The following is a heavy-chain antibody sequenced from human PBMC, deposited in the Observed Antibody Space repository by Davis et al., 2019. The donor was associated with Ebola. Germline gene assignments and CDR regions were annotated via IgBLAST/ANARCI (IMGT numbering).Heavy chain of an antibody. V-gene: IGHV3-23*01. D-gene: IGHD6-13*01. CDR1: GFIFSSYV. CDR3: AKDTSNIWFDI. CDR2: LGTSADT. Sequence: GESLKISCAASGFIFSSYVMSWVRPAPGKGLEWVSTLGTSADTYYADSVKGRFTISRDNSKNTLYLQMNGLRVDDTAIYYYAKDTSNIWFDIWGQGTNVTVSS. J-gene: IGHJ3*02.